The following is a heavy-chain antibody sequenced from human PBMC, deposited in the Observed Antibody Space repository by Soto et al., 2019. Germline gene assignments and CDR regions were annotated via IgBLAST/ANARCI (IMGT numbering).Heavy chain of an antibody. J-gene: IGHJ4*02. CDR1: GFTFSSCA. CDR2: ISYDGSNK. D-gene: IGHD3-3*01. CDR3: AREKRDLRFVEWSYYLDY. Sequence: QVQLVESGGGVVQPGRSLRLSCAASGFTFSSCAMHWVRQAPGKGLEWVALISYDGSNKYYADSVKARFTISRDNSKNTLYLQMNSLRSEDTAVYYCAREKRDLRFVEWSYYLDYWGQGTLVTVSS. V-gene: IGHV3-30-3*01.